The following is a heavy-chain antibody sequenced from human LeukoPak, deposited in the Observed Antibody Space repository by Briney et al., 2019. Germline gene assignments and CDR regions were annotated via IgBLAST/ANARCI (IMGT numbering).Heavy chain of an antibody. CDR2: ISGSGGST. Sequence: GGSLRLSCAASGFSTYAMSWVRQAPGEGLQWVSAISGSGGSTFYADSVKGRFTISRDNSKNTLYLQMNSLRAEDTAVYYCAKDPRRDGYNYHFDYWGQGTLVTVSS. V-gene: IGHV3-23*01. J-gene: IGHJ4*02. CDR3: AKDPRRDGYNYHFDY. CDR1: GFSTYA. D-gene: IGHD5-24*01.